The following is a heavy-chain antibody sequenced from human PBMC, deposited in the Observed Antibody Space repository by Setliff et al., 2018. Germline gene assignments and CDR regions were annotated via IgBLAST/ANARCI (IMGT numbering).Heavy chain of an antibody. CDR1: GDTFSNNG. CDR3: ARDPFAVRAATNWYDH. Sequence: ASVKVSCKASGDTFSNNGISWVRQAPGQGLEWMGGSIPIVDIANYAQKFQGRVTITADKSTSTVYMELSSLRYEDTAVYYCARDPFAVRAATNWYDHWGQGTLVTVSS. CDR2: SIPIVDIA. D-gene: IGHD6-13*01. V-gene: IGHV1-69*10. J-gene: IGHJ5*02.